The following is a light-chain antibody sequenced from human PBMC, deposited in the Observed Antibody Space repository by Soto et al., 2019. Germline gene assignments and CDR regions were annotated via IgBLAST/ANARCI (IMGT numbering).Light chain of an antibody. CDR1: SSDVGSYNL. Sequence: QSALTQPASVSGSPGQSITISCTGTSSDVGSYNLVSWYQQHPGKAPKLMIYEGSKRPSGVSNRFSGSKSGNTASLTISGLQAEDEADYNCCSYAGSLYVFGTGTKLTVL. CDR3: CSYAGSLYV. CDR2: EGS. J-gene: IGLJ1*01. V-gene: IGLV2-23*01.